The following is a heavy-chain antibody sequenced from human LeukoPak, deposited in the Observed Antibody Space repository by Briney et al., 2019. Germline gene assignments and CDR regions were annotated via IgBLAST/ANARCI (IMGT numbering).Heavy chain of an antibody. D-gene: IGHD6-13*01. CDR3: ARATGGIAAAVRYYYYMDV. CDR2: ISYDGSNK. J-gene: IGHJ6*03. V-gene: IGHV3-30-3*01. Sequence: PGRSLRLSCAASGFTFSSYAMHWVRQAPGKGLEWVAVISYDGSNKYYADSVKGRFTISRDNSKNTLYLQMNSLRAEDTAVYYCARATGGIAAAVRYYYYMDVWGKGTTVTVSS. CDR1: GFTFSSYA.